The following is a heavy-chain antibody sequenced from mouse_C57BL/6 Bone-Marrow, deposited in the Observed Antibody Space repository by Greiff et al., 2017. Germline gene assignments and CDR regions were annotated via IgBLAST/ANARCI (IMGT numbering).Heavy chain of an antibody. CDR3: ARAVTPGVATDWDMDV. CDR2: IDPEDGET. CDR1: GFNIKDYS. V-gene: IGHV14-2*01. D-gene: IGHD1-1*01. J-gene: IGHJ1*03. Sequence: VQLQQSGAELVKPGASVKLSCTASGFNIKDYSMHWVKQRTEQGLEWIGRIDPEDGETKYAPKFQGKATITADTSSNTAYLQLSSLTSQDTAVYYSARAVTPGVATDWDMDVWGTGTTVTVSS.